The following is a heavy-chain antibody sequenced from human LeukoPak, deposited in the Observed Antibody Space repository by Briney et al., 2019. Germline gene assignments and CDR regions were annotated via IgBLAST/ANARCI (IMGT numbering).Heavy chain of an antibody. CDR2: ISGSGGST. J-gene: IGHJ4*02. CDR1: GFTFSSYA. D-gene: IGHD6-13*01. CDR3: AKVLGIAAAGTVDY. V-gene: IGHV3-23*01. Sequence: GESLRLSCAASGFTFSSYAMSWVRQAPGKGLEWVSAISGSGGSTYYADSVKGRFTISRDNSKNTLYLQMNSLRAEDTAVYYCAKVLGIAAAGTVDYWGQGTLVTVSS.